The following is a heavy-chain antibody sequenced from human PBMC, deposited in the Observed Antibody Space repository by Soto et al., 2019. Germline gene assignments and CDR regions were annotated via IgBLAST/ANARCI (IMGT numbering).Heavy chain of an antibody. Sequence: GSLRLSCAASGFTVSSNYMTWVRQAPGKGLEWVSLIYSGGSTYYADSVKGRFTISRDNSKNTLYLQMNSLRAEDTAVYYCAKVIFGVVRGYYGMDVWGQGTTVTVSS. CDR2: IYSGGST. V-gene: IGHV3-53*01. J-gene: IGHJ6*02. CDR3: AKVIFGVVRGYYGMDV. D-gene: IGHD3-3*01. CDR1: GFTVSSNY.